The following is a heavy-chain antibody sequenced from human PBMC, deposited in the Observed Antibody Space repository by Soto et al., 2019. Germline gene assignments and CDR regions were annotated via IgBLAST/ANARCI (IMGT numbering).Heavy chain of an antibody. CDR3: AKDLHPMDV. V-gene: IGHV3-23*01. CDR1: GFTFPNYA. Sequence: PGGFMRLSCAAFGFTFPNYAMSWVRQAPGNGLEWVSAISGSGGSTYYAYSVKGRFTISRDNSKNTLYLQMNSLRAEDTAVYYCAKDLHPMDVWGQGTTVTVSS. J-gene: IGHJ6*02. CDR2: ISGSGGST.